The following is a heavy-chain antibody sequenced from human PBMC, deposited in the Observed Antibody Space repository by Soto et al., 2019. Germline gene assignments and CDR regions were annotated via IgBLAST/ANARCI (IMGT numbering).Heavy chain of an antibody. CDR2: IIPLFGTE. D-gene: IGHD1-26*01. CDR1: GGSFSTYA. V-gene: IGHV1-69*13. Sequence: SVKVSCKASGGSFSTYAINWLRQAPGQGLEWMGGIIPLFGTENYAQNFQDRFTITADESTSTAYMELSSLRSEDTAVYYCASGVGATSWFDPWGQGTLVTVSS. J-gene: IGHJ5*02. CDR3: ASGVGATSWFDP.